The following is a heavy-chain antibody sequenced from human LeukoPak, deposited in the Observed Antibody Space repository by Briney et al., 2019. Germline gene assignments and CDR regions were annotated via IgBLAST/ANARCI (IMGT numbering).Heavy chain of an antibody. J-gene: IGHJ4*02. V-gene: IGHV1-58*02. D-gene: IGHD3-9*01. CDR1: GFTFTSSA. CDR3: ARGLYDILTGYYTFDY. Sequence: SVKVSCKASGFTFTSSAMQWVRQARGQRLEWIGWIVVGSGNTNYAQKFQERVTITRDMSTSTAYMELSSLRSEDTAVYYCARGLYDILTGYYTFDYWGQGTLVTVSS. CDR2: IVVGSGNT.